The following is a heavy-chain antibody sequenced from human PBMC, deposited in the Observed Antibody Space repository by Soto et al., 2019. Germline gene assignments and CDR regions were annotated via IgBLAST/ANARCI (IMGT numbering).Heavy chain of an antibody. CDR2: ISTYNGIT. V-gene: IGHV1-18*01. CDR1: GFTFKGYY. J-gene: IGHJ4*02. D-gene: IGHD2-21*01. CDR3: VRGDTYYSEWYFQY. Sequence: QIQLVQSGAEVKKPGASVKVSCKTSGFTFKGYYIYWVRPAPGQGLELMGWISTYNGITQYTESLQDRVTMTIETSASTAHLELRSLTSEDTAVYFCVRGDTYYSEWYFQYWGQGTLVIVSS.